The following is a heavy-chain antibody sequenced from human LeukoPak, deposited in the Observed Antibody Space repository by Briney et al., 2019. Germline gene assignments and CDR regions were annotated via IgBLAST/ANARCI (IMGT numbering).Heavy chain of an antibody. Sequence: PGGSLRLSCAASGFTFSSYAMSWVRQAPGKGLEWVSAISGSGGSTYYADSVKGRFTISRDNSKNTLYLQMNSLRAEDTAVYYCAKDMGTPRYSSSWYVPGYWGQGTLVTVSS. CDR2: ISGSGGST. V-gene: IGHV3-23*01. CDR3: AKDMGTPRYSSSWYVPGY. CDR1: GFTFSSYA. D-gene: IGHD6-13*01. J-gene: IGHJ4*02.